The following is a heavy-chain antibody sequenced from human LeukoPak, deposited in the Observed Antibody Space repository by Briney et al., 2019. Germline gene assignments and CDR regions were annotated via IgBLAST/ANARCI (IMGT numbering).Heavy chain of an antibody. CDR2: ISTGGAGT. CDR1: GFTFSNYA. V-gene: IGHV3-23*01. D-gene: IGHD3-9*01. J-gene: IGHJ4*02. CDR3: AKRGSALRYFDF. Sequence: GGSLRLSCAASGFTFSNYAMSWVPQAPGKGLEWVSAISTGGAGTYYADSVKGRFTISRDNSQNTLYLQMNSLRAEDTAIYYCAKRGSALRYFDFWGQGTLVTVSS.